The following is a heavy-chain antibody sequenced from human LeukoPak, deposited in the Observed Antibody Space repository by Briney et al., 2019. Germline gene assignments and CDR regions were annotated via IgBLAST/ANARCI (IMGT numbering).Heavy chain of an antibody. CDR1: GFTFSSYS. CDR3: ARVMTTVTNGWFDP. Sequence: GGSLRLSCAASGFTFSSYSMNWVRQAPGKGLEWVSSISSSSSYIYYADSVKGRFTISRDNAKNSLYLQMNSLRAEDSAVYYCARVMTTVTNGWFDPWGQGTLVTVSS. J-gene: IGHJ5*02. V-gene: IGHV3-21*01. CDR2: ISSSSSYI. D-gene: IGHD4-17*01.